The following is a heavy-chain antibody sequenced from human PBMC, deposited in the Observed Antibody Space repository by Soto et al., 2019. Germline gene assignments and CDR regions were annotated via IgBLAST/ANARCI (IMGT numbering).Heavy chain of an antibody. V-gene: IGHV4-4*02. Sequence: SETLSLTCGVSGGSISSSNWWSWVRQPPVKGLEWIGEIYHSGSTNYNPSLKIRVTISVDKSKNQFSLKLSSVTAADTAVYYCASVRGGYYYAMDVWGQGTTVTVS. CDR2: IYHSGST. J-gene: IGHJ6*02. CDR1: GGSISSSNW. CDR3: ASVRGGYYYAMDV. D-gene: IGHD3-10*02.